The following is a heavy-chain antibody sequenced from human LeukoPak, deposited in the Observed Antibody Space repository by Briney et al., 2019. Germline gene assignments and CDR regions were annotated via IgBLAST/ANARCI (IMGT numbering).Heavy chain of an antibody. CDR3: TSLWEVPGPDF. CDR1: GFTFSSYA. J-gene: IGHJ4*02. D-gene: IGHD1-26*01. V-gene: IGHV3-23*01. CDR2: ISGSGYSTYYA. Sequence: GGSLRLSCAASGFTFSSYAMSWVRLARGKGLERVSRISGSGYSTYYAYYADSVKGRFTISRDNVQNSLSLQMNSLGGEDTSVYYCTSLWEVPGPDFWGQGTLVTVSS.